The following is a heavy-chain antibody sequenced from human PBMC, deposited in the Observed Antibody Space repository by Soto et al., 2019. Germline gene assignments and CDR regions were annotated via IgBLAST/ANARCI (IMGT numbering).Heavy chain of an antibody. CDR3: ARDRGAVPCD. V-gene: IGHV3-66*01. CDR2: IYGGGST. D-gene: IGHD6-19*01. Sequence: EVQLVESGGGLVQPGGSLRLSCATSGFTVSGNYMSWVRQAPGKGLEWVSVIYGGGSTYYADSVKGRFTISRDKSKNTVYLQMHSLRAEDTAMYYCARDRGAVPCDWGQGTLVTVSS. J-gene: IGHJ4*02. CDR1: GFTVSGNY.